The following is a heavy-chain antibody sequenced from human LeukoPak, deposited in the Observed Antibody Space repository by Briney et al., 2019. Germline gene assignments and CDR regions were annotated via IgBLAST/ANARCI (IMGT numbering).Heavy chain of an antibody. V-gene: IGHV4-59*01. CDR3: AREGGPYRPLDY. CDR2: IYYSGST. CDR1: GGSISTYY. J-gene: IGHJ4*02. Sequence: PSETLSLTCTVSGGSISTYYWSWIRQPPGKGLEWIGYIYYSGSTNYNPSLESRVTISVDTSKYQFSLKLRSVTAADTAVYYCAREGGPYRPLDYSGQGTLVTVSS.